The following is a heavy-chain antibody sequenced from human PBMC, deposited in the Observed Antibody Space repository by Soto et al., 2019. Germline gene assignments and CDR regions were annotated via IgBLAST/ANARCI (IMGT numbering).Heavy chain of an antibody. D-gene: IGHD6-19*01. CDR2: IYYSGST. Sequence: SETLSLTGTVSGGSISSSSYYWGWIRQPPGKGLEWIGSIYYSGSTYYNPSLKSRVTISVDTSKNQFSLKLSSVTAADTAVYYCARQGSGWYGDYYYGMDVWGQGTTVTVSS. J-gene: IGHJ6*02. CDR1: GGSISSSSYY. CDR3: ARQGSGWYGDYYYGMDV. V-gene: IGHV4-39*01.